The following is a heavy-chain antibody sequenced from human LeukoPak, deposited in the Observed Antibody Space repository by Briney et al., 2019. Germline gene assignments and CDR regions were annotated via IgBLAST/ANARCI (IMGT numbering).Heavy chain of an antibody. D-gene: IGHD6-13*01. J-gene: IGHJ4*02. CDR2: ISSSSSYI. Sequence: GGSLSLSFAASGFTFSSYSMNWVRQAPGKGLEWVSSISSSSSYIYYADSVKGRFTISRDNAKNSLYLQMNSLRAEDTAVYYCARVSRQQLAIDYWGQGTLVTVSS. V-gene: IGHV3-21*01. CDR3: ARVSRQQLAIDY. CDR1: GFTFSSYS.